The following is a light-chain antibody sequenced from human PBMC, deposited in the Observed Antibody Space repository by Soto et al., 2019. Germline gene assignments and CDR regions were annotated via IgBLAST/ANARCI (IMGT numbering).Light chain of an antibody. CDR2: DAS. V-gene: IGKV1-5*01. J-gene: IGKJ1*01. Sequence: DMQMAQSPSTLSASVGEKAPVTSRPSQSVSGWLAWYQQKPGEAPKLLIYDASALPRGVPSRFSGSGSGTKFTLTIASLQTDDFATYYCKQYETFSGTFGPGTKVDIK. CDR3: KQYETFSGT. CDR1: QSVSGW.